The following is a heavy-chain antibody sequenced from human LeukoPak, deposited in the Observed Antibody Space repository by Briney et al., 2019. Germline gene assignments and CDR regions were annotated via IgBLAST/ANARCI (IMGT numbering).Heavy chain of an antibody. V-gene: IGHV3-23*01. J-gene: IGHJ4*02. D-gene: IGHD3-22*01. CDR3: ARDISGYYYFDD. CDR1: GFTFSSYA. Sequence: GGSLRLSCAASGFTFSSYAMNWVRQAPGKGLEWVSAISGGGGTTYYADSVKGRFTISRDNSKNTLYLQMNSLRAEDTAVYYCARDISGYYYFDDWGQGTLVTVSS. CDR2: ISGGGGTT.